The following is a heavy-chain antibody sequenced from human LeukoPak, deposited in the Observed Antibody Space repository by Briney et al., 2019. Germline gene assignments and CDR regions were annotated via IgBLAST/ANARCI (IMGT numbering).Heavy chain of an antibody. D-gene: IGHD3-16*01. Sequence: ASVKVSCTASGYTFTGYYMHWVRQAPGQGLEWMGIMNPSGGATSYAQKFQGRVTMTRDTSTSTVYMELSNLRSDDTAVYYCAKEGGRRPRKGDTWFDTWGQGTLVTVSS. V-gene: IGHV1-46*01. CDR2: MNPSGGAT. J-gene: IGHJ5*02. CDR3: AKEGGRRPRKGDTWFDT. CDR1: GYTFTGYY.